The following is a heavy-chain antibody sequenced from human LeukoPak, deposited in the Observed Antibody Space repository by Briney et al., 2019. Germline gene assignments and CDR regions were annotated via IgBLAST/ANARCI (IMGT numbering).Heavy chain of an antibody. CDR2: ISGSGGST. CDR1: GFTFSSYA. Sequence: PGGSLRLSCAASGFTFSSYAMSWVRQAPGKGLEWVSAISGSGGSTYYADSVKGRFTISRDNPKNTLYMQMNSLRAEDTAIYYCAKAPGMNEALDIWGQGTKVTVSS. V-gene: IGHV3-23*01. J-gene: IGHJ3*02. D-gene: IGHD1-14*01. CDR3: AKAPGMNEALDI.